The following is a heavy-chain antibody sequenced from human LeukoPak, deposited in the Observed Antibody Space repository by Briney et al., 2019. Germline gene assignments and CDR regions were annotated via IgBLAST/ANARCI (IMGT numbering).Heavy chain of an antibody. J-gene: IGHJ4*02. D-gene: IGHD4-11*01. CDR2: ISSSSSTI. Sequence: GGSLRLSCAASGFTFSDYYMSWIRQAPGKGLEWVSYISSSSSTIYYADSVKGRFTISRDNAKDSLYLQMNSLRAGDTAVYYCARDYSNYADYWGQGTLVTVSS. CDR1: GFTFSDYY. CDR3: ARDYSNYADY. V-gene: IGHV3-11*04.